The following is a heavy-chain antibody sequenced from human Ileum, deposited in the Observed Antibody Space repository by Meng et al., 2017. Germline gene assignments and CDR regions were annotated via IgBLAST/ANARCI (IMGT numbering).Heavy chain of an antibody. V-gene: IGHV4-4*02. Sequence: VLLQASGQGLVKPSGTLSLTCAVSGDSISTTNWWNWVRQPPGEGLEWIGEIYHSGLVNYNLSLKSRVTLSIDKSKNQFSLKLISVTAADTGVYYCAANSGKKMHSWGQGTLVTVSS. CDR1: GDSISTTNW. J-gene: IGHJ4*02. CDR2: IYHSGLV. D-gene: IGHD4-23*01. CDR3: AANSGKKMHS.